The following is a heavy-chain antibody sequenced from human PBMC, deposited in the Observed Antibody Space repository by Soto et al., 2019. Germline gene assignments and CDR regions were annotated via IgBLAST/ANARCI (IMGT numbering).Heavy chain of an antibody. CDR3: ARGLATLPEFAFDV. D-gene: IGHD6-6*01. Sequence: QITVKGSGPTLVKPTQTLTLTCSLSGISLSTSGVGLGWIRQTPGKALEWLALIYWNDDKHYTPSLKSRLTITKDTSKNQAVLTMTNVDPVDTATYYCARGLATLPEFAFDVWGQGTVVTVSS. CDR1: GISLSTSGVG. J-gene: IGHJ3*01. CDR2: IYWNDDK. V-gene: IGHV2-5*01.